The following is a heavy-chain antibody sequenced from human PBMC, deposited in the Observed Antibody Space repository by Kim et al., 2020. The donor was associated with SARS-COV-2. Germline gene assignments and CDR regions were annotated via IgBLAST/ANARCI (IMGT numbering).Heavy chain of an antibody. Sequence: ASVKVSCKASGYTFTSYGISWVRQAPGQGLEWMGWISAYNGNTNYAQKLQGRVTMTTDTSTSTAYMELRSLRSDDTAVYYCARDRGTYSSRFYYYYYGMDVWGQGTTVTVSS. J-gene: IGHJ6*02. CDR2: ISAYNGNT. CDR1: GYTFTSYG. D-gene: IGHD6-13*01. V-gene: IGHV1-18*04. CDR3: ARDRGTYSSRFYYYYYGMDV.